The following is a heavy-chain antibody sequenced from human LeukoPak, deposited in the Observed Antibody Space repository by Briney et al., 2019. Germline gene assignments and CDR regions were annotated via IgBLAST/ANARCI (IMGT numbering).Heavy chain of an antibody. CDR2: IIPIFGTA. D-gene: IGHD3-3*01. CDR3: ARGRDTYYDFWSGYNSWLDP. Sequence: ASVKVSCKASGGTFSSYAISWVRQAPGQGLEWMGGIIPIFGTANYAQKFQGRVTITADESTSTAYMELSSLRSEDTAVYSCARGRDTYYDFWSGYNSWLDPWGQGTLVTVSS. V-gene: IGHV1-69*13. J-gene: IGHJ5*02. CDR1: GGTFSSYA.